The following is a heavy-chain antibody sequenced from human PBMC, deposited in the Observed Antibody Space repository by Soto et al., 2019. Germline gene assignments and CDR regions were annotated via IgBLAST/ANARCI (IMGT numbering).Heavy chain of an antibody. CDR2: IYYSGST. CDR3: ARTPYGSGSYYNYFRDYYYGMDV. CDR1: GGSISSYY. Sequence: SETLSLTCTVSGGSISSYYWSWIRQPPGKGLEWIGYIYYSGSTNYNPSLKSRVTISVDTSKNQFSLKLSSVTAADTAVYYCARTPYGSGSYYNYFRDYYYGMDVWGQGTTVTVSS. J-gene: IGHJ6*02. D-gene: IGHD3-10*01. V-gene: IGHV4-59*01.